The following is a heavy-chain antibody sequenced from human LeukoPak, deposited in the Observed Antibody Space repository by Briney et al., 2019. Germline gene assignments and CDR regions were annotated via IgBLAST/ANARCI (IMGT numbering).Heavy chain of an antibody. CDR1: GFTFSDYY. Sequence: PGGSLRLSCAASGFTFSDYYMSWIREAPGKGLEWASYISSSGSTIYYADSVKGRFTISRDNAKNSLYLKMNTLTSEDTVVYYCARVPSLGYCSGGSCYRFDHWGQGTLVAVSS. CDR2: ISSSGSTI. D-gene: IGHD2-15*01. V-gene: IGHV3-11*01. CDR3: ARVPSLGYCSGGSCYRFDH. J-gene: IGHJ4*02.